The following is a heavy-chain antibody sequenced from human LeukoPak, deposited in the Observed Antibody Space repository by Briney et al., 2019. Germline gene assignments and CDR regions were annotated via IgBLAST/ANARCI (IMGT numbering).Heavy chain of an antibody. V-gene: IGHV1-2*02. CDR3: ARAAVRGVIITKYYFDY. CDR1: GYSFTNYD. J-gene: IGHJ4*02. D-gene: IGHD3-10*01. CDR2: INPNSGGT. Sequence: ASVKVSCKASGYSFTNYDINWVRQAPGQGLEWMGWINPNSGGTNYAQKFQGRVTMTRDTSISTAYMELSRLRSDDTAVYYCARAAVRGVIITKYYFDYWGQGTLVTVSS.